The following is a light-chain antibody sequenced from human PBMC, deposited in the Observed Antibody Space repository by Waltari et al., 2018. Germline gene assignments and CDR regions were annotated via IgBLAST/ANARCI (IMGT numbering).Light chain of an antibody. CDR1: SGHSTNI. V-gene: IGLV4-69*01. CDR3: QTGGHGTWV. Sequence: QLVLTQSPSASASLGASVKLTRTLDSGHSTNIIPWHQQQQQKGPRHLMRVNRDGSHIKGDDIPDRFSGSSSSSGAERYLTISSVQSEDEADYYCQTGGHGTWVFGGGTKLTVL. CDR2: VNRDGSH. J-gene: IGLJ3*02.